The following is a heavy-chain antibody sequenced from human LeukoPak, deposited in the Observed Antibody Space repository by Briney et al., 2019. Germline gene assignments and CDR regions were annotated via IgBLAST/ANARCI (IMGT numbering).Heavy chain of an antibody. CDR2: IYSGGST. CDR3: ARARWGYDPPYYGMDV. V-gene: IGHV3-53*04. J-gene: IGHJ6*02. D-gene: IGHD5-12*01. Sequence: PGGSLRLSCAASGFTVSSNYMSWVRQAPGKGLEWVSVIYSGGSTYYADSVKGRFTISRHNSKNTLYLQMNSLRAEDTDVYYCARARWGYDPPYYGMDVWGQGTTVTVSS. CDR1: GFTVSSNY.